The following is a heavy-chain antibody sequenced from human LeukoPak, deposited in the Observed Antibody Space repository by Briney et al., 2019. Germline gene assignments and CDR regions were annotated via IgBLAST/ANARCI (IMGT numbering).Heavy chain of an antibody. CDR3: ARYSSSCFVY. V-gene: IGHV3-30*04. CDR1: GFTFSSYA. J-gene: IGHJ4*02. Sequence: GGSLRLSCAASGFTFSSYAMHWVRQAPGKGLEWVAVISYDGSNKYYADSVKGRFTISRDNSKNTLYLQMNSLRAEDTAVYYCARYSSSCFVYWGQGTLVTVSS. D-gene: IGHD6-13*01. CDR2: ISYDGSNK.